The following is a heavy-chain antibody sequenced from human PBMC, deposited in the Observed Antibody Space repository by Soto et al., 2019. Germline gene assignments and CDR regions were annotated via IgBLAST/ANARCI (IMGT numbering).Heavy chain of an antibody. Sequence: SESLSITCAVYCGSFSGYYWSWIRQHPGRGLERIEEINHSGSTNYNPSLKSRVSISVDTSKNQCSLKLSSVTAADTAVYYCARAPIDRRYGRYVWLAHYYYYYRMDVWGQGITDTVSS. D-gene: IGHD5-12*01. CDR2: INHSGST. CDR3: ARAPIDRRYGRYVWLAHYYYYYRMDV. V-gene: IGHV4-34*01. CDR1: CGSFSGYY. J-gene: IGHJ6*02.